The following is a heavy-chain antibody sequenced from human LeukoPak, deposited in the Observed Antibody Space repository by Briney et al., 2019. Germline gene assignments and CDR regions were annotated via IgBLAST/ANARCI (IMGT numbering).Heavy chain of an antibody. D-gene: IGHD3-10*01. CDR2: IKQDGSEK. CDR3: ARVDGSENNDY. CDR1: GFTFSSYW. V-gene: IGHV3-7*01. Sequence: GGSLRLSCAASGFTFSSYWMSWVRQAPGKGLEWVANIKQDGSEKYYVDSVKGRFTISRDNAKSSLYLQMNSLRAEDTAVYYCARVDGSENNDYWGQGTLVTVSS. J-gene: IGHJ4*02.